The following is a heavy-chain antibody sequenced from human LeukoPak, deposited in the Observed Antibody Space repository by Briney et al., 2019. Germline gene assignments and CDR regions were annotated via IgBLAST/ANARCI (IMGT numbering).Heavy chain of an antibody. V-gene: IGHV2-70*01. CDR2: IDWDDDK. CDR3: ARDTIFGVVINHYFDY. J-gene: IGHJ4*02. Sequence: SGPTLFNPTQPLTLTFTFSGFSLSTSGMWVSWIRQPPGKALEWLSLIDWDDDKYYSTSLKTGLNISKDTSKNQVVLTMTNMDPVDTATYYCARDTIFGVVINHYFDYWGQGTLVTVSS. CDR1: GFSLSTSGMW. D-gene: IGHD3-3*01.